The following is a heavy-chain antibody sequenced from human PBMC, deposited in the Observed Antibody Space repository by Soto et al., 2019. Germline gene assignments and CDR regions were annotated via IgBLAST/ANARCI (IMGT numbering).Heavy chain of an antibody. CDR2: INAIFGTA. Sequence: SVKVCCKASGYTFTSYCSCWVRQAPGQGLEWMGGINAIFGTANYAQRFQDRVTITADASTTTVYMELSSLRSEDTAVYFCSSGIQLWLRRIHNGYSGWGQGTLVTVSS. D-gene: IGHD5-18*01. CDR3: SSGIQLWLRRIHNGYSG. CDR1: GYTFTSYC. V-gene: IGHV1-69*13. J-gene: IGHJ4*02.